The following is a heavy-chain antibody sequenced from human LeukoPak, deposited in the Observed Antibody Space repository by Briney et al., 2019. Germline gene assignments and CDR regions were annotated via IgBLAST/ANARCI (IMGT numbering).Heavy chain of an antibody. D-gene: IGHD3-10*01. CDR3: AKDRGWFGGSLANFDY. V-gene: IGHV3-30*18. CDR1: GFTFTSYG. Sequence: QTGGSLRLSCVASGFTFTSYGMHWVRQAPGKGLEWVALISDDGSNKQYVDSVKGRFAISRDNSRYTLYLEVNSLRAEDTAVYYCAKDRGWFGGSLANFDYWGQGTLVTVSS. J-gene: IGHJ4*02. CDR2: ISDDGSNK.